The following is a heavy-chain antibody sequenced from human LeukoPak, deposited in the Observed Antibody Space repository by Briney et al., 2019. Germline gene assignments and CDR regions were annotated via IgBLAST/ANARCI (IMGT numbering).Heavy chain of an antibody. Sequence: PGGSLRLSCAASGFTFDDYAMHWVRQAPGEGLEWVSGISWNSGSIGYADSVKGRFTISRDNAKNSLYLQMNSLRAEDTALYYCAKAPYYDSSGYPDYWGQGTLVTVSS. V-gene: IGHV3-9*01. CDR3: AKAPYYDSSGYPDY. D-gene: IGHD3-22*01. CDR1: GFTFDDYA. J-gene: IGHJ4*02. CDR2: ISWNSGSI.